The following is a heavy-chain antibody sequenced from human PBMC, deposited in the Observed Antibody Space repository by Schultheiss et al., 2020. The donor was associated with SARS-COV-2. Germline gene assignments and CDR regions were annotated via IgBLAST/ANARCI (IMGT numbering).Heavy chain of an antibody. J-gene: IGHJ5*02. CDR2: ISGSGGFT. CDR1: GFTFSNYA. CDR3: AREDVYYDSSGYYLRGWFDP. V-gene: IGHV3-23*01. D-gene: IGHD3-22*01. Sequence: GGSLRLSCAASGFTFSNYAMSWVRQAPGKGLEWVSSISGSGGFTYYADSVKGRFTISRDNSKNTLYLQMNSLRAGDTAVYYCAREDVYYDSSGYYLRGWFDPWGQGTLVTVSS.